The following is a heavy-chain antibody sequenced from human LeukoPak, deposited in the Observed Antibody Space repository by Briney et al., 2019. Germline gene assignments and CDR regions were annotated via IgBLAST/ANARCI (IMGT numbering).Heavy chain of an antibody. CDR2: IYYSGST. CDR3: AREGQPPYYYYYMDV. V-gene: IGHV4-59*01. Sequence: SETLSLTCTVSGASISSYYWSWIRQPPGKGLEWIGYIYYSGSTNYNPSLKSRVTISVDTSKNQFSLKLSSVTAADTAVYYCAREGQPPYYYYYMDVWGKGTTVTISS. CDR1: GASISSYY. J-gene: IGHJ6*03. D-gene: IGHD1-14*01.